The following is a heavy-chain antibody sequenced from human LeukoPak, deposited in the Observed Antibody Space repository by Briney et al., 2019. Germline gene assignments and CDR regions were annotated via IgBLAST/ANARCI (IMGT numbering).Heavy chain of an antibody. CDR3: AKDQKWGPADYYFDS. CDR1: GFTVSRNY. CDR2: SYSGGDT. D-gene: IGHD2-2*01. J-gene: IGHJ4*02. V-gene: IGHV3-53*01. Sequence: PGGSLRLSCAASGFTVSRNYMSWVRQAPGKGLEWVSVSYSGGDTYYPDSVKGRFTVSRDNPRNTVYLQMNSLRAEDTAVYYCAKDQKWGPADYYFDSWGQGTLVTVSS.